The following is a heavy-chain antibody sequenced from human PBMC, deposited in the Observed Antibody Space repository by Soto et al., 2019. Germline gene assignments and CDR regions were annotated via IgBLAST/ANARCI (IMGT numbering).Heavy chain of an antibody. CDR1: GGTFSSYA. CDR3: ASNLPSDYYGSSGYHYYYYGMDV. Sequence: QVQLVQSGAEVKKPGSSVKVSCKASGGTFSSYAISWVRQAPGQGLEWMGGIIPIFGTANYAQKFQGRVTITADESTSTAYMELSSLRSEDTAVYYCASNLPSDYYGSSGYHYYYYGMDVWGQGTTVTVSS. D-gene: IGHD3-22*01. CDR2: IIPIFGTA. V-gene: IGHV1-69*01. J-gene: IGHJ6*02.